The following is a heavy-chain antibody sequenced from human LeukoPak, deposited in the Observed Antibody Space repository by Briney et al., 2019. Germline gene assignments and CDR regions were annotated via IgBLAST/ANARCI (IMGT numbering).Heavy chain of an antibody. Sequence: PSETLSLTCTVPGGSISSSSYYWGWIRQPPGKRLEWIGSIYYSGSTYYNPFLKSRVAISVDTSKNQFSLKMSCVTGASTVVYYCARRMVLMVRGVIAPFHSWFDPWGQGTLITVSS. CDR1: GGSISSSSYY. V-gene: IGHV4-39*01. CDR3: ARRMVLMVRGVIAPFHSWFDP. CDR2: IYYSGST. J-gene: IGHJ5*02. D-gene: IGHD3-10*01.